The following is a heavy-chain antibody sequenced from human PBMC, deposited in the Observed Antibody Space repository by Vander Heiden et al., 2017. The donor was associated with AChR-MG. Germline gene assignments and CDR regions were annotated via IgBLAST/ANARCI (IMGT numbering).Heavy chain of an antibody. CDR1: GFTFGSYS. CDR3: ARGPLLWFRDSGLDY. Sequence: EVQLVESGGGLVKPGGSLGLSCAASGFTFGSYSMNWVRQDPGKGLEWVSSISSSSSYIYYADSVKGRFTISRDNAKNSLYLQMNSLRAEDTAVYYCARGPLLWFRDSGLDYWGQGTLVTVSS. D-gene: IGHD3-10*01. CDR2: ISSSSSYI. V-gene: IGHV3-21*01. J-gene: IGHJ4*02.